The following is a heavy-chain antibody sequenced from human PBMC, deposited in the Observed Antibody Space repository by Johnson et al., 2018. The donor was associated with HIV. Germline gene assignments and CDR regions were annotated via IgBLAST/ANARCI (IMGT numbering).Heavy chain of an antibody. J-gene: IGHJ3*01. CDR2: VSWNGSRT. CDR1: GFTFSNAW. CDR3: ATFGYTSGWIVTDDAFDV. D-gene: IGHD6-19*01. Sequence: VQLVESGGGLVQAGGSLRLSCAASGFTFSNAWMSWVRQAPGKRLEWVSGVSWNGSRTHYADSVKGRFIISRDNSRNTLYLQMNSLRAEDTAVYYCATFGYTSGWIVTDDAFDVWGHGTLVTVSS. V-gene: IGHV3-35*01.